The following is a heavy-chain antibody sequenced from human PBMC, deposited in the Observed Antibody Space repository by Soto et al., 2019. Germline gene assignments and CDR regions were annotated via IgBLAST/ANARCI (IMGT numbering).Heavy chain of an antibody. V-gene: IGHV4-30-4*01. J-gene: IGHJ1*01. CDR2: IFYGGDT. CDR3: VGTGTTDDF. Sequence: SETLSLTCAVSGASVNTGDHYWSYIRQPPGKGLEWLGYIFYGGDTYYNPSLKSRATISLNTSRNQFSLTLTSVTDADTAVYYCVGTGTTDDFWGQGTLVTVSS. D-gene: IGHD1-7*01. CDR1: GASVNTGDHY.